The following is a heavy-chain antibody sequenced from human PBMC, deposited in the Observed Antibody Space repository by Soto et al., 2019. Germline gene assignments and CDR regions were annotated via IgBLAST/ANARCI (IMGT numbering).Heavy chain of an antibody. D-gene: IGHD1-1*01. CDR1: GFSFTTYG. CDR2: IGYDGNNK. Sequence: QVQLVESGGGWVQPGRSLRLSCAATGFSFTTYGMHWVRQAPGKGLEWVAVIGYDGNNKYYADSVEGRFTIARDNSKNTGYLQMKSLRGDDTAVYYCARGGVTGIVGIFGSPLDIWGQGTVVTVSS. V-gene: IGHV3-33*01. J-gene: IGHJ3*02. CDR3: ARGGVTGIVGIFGSPLDI.